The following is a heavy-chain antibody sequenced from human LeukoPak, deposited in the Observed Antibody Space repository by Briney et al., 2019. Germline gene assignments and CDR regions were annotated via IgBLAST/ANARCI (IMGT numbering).Heavy chain of an antibody. CDR1: GFTFSSYA. Sequence: PGRSLRLSCAASGFTFSSYAMHWVRQAPGKGLEYVSAISSNGGSTYYANSVKGRFTISRDNSKNTLYLQMGSLRAEDMAVYYCATANDYGDYDWEHYWGQGTLVTVSS. J-gene: IGHJ4*02. CDR2: ISSNGGST. V-gene: IGHV3-64*01. D-gene: IGHD4-17*01. CDR3: ATANDYGDYDWEHY.